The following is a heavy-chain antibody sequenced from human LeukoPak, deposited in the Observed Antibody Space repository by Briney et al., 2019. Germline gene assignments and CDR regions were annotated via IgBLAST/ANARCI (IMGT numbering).Heavy chain of an antibody. V-gene: IGHV4-61*02. Sequence: SQTLSLTCTVSGGSISSGSYYWRWIRQPAGTGLEWIGRIYTSGSTNYNPSLKSRVTISVDTSKNQFSLKLSSVTAADTAVYYCARTDAGYYYYYMDVWGKGTTVTVSS. CDR3: ARTDAGYYYYYMDV. D-gene: IGHD2-21*02. CDR1: GGSISSGSYY. CDR2: IYTSGST. J-gene: IGHJ6*03.